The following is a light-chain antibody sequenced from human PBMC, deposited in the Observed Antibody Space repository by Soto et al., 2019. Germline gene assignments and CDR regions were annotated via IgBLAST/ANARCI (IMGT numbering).Light chain of an antibody. J-gene: IGLJ1*01. Sequence: QSALTQPASVSGSPGQSITISCTGTSSDVGGYHIVSWYQQHPGKVPKLLIYEVSRRPSGISSRFSASKSGNTASLTISGLQAEDEADYYCCSYAGSSVPYVFGTGTKLTVL. CDR1: SSDVGGYHI. CDR3: CSYAGSSVPYV. CDR2: EVS. V-gene: IGLV2-23*02.